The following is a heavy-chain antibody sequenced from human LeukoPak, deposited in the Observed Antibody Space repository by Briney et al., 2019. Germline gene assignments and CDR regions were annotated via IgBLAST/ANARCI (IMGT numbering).Heavy chain of an antibody. CDR3: ARPTDISGWYVGY. CDR2: ISSSSSTI. Sequence: TGGSLRLSCEASGFTFSSYEMNWVRQAPGKGLEWVSYISSSSSTIYYADSVKGRFTISRDNAKNSVHLQMSSLRDEDTAVYYCARPTDISGWYVGYWGQGTLVTVSS. CDR1: GFTFSSYE. V-gene: IGHV3-48*02. J-gene: IGHJ4*02. D-gene: IGHD6-19*01.